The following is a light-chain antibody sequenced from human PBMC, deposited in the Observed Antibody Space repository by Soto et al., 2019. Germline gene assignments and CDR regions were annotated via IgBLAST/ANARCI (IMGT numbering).Light chain of an antibody. CDR3: QQRSNWPLT. J-gene: IGKJ4*01. CDR2: DAS. V-gene: IGKV3-11*01. Sequence: EIVLTQPPDTLSLSRGERATLSCRASQSVSWYLAWYQQKRGQPPRLLIYDASNRATGIPARFSGSGSGTDFTLTISSLEPEDFAVYYCQQRSNWPLTFGGGTKVDIK. CDR1: QSVSWY.